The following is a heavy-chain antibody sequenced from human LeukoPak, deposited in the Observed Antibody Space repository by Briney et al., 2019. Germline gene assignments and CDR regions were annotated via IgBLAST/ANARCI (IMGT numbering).Heavy chain of an antibody. CDR1: GGSISRYY. CDR2: IYNSGST. CDR3: VRLKDGYNWGNWFDP. J-gene: IGHJ5*02. V-gene: IGHV4-4*09. Sequence: PSETLSLTCTVSGGSISRYYWSCIRQPRGKGLEWIGYIYNSGSTNYNPSLKRRVTISVDTSKNQISLKLRSVTAGDPARHCFVRLKDGYNWGNWFDPWGQGTLVTVS. D-gene: IGHD5-24*01.